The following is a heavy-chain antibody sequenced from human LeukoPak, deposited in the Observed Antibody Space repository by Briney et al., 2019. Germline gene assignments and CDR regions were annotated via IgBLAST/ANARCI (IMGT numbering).Heavy chain of an antibody. J-gene: IGHJ4*02. Sequence: GGSLRLSCAASGFSFSTYWMAWVRQAPGKGLEWVANIKEDGSQKYHVDSVKGRFTISRDNAKNSLYLQMNSLSGEDTAVYYCAREIIGAASAFDCWSQGTLVTVSS. CDR3: AREIIGAASAFDC. CDR2: IKEDGSQK. D-gene: IGHD3-16*02. CDR1: GFSFSTYW. V-gene: IGHV3-7*03.